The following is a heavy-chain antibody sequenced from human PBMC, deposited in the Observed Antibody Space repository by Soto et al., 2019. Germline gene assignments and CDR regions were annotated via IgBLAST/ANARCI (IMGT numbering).Heavy chain of an antibody. V-gene: IGHV4-31*03. Sequence: KTSETLSLTCTVSGGSISSGGYYWSWIRQHPGKGLEWIGYIYYSGSTYYNPSLKSRVTISVDTSKNQFSLKLSSVTAADTAVYYCARDERTDVDYYYYGMDVWGQGTTVTVSS. D-gene: IGHD2-21*02. CDR2: IYYSGST. J-gene: IGHJ6*02. CDR1: GGSISSGGYY. CDR3: ARDERTDVDYYYYGMDV.